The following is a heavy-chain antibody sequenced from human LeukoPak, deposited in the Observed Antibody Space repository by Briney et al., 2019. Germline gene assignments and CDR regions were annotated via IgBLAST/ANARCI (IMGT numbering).Heavy chain of an antibody. CDR3: AKDAFLSPPDY. CDR2: ISYDGSNK. J-gene: IGHJ4*02. Sequence: PGGSLRLSCAASGFTFSSYAMHWVRQAPGKGLEWVAVISYDGSNKYYADSVKGRFTISRDNSKNTLYLQMNSLRAEDTAVYYCAKDAFLSPPDYWGQGTLVTVSS. V-gene: IGHV3-30-3*01. CDR1: GFTFSSYA. D-gene: IGHD3-3*02.